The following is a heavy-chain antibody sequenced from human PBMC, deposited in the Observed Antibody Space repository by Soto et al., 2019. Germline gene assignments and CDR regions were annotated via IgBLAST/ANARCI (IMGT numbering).Heavy chain of an antibody. CDR2: MNPNSGNT. J-gene: IGHJ5*02. V-gene: IGHV1-8*01. D-gene: IGHD3-22*01. CDR1: GYTFTSYD. Sequence: QVQLVQSGAEVKKPGASVKVSCKASGYTFTSYDINWVRQATGQGLEWMGWMNPNSGNTGYAQKFQGRVTMTRNTCIGTAYMELSSLRCEDTAVYYCARGSNYGTSSGYYLPNWFGPWGQGTLVTVAS. CDR3: ARGSNYGTSSGYYLPNWFGP.